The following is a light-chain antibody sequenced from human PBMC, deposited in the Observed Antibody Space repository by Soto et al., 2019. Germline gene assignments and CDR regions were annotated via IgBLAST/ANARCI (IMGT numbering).Light chain of an antibody. J-gene: IGLJ2*01. CDR1: SSDIGGYNY. Sequence: QSALTQPASVSGSPGQSITISCTGTSSDIGGYNYVSWYQQHPGKTPKLMIYDVSHRPSGVSDRFSGSKSGNTASLTISGLQAEDEADYYCSSYTSISTGVFGGGTKLTVL. V-gene: IGLV2-14*01. CDR2: DVS. CDR3: SSYTSISTGV.